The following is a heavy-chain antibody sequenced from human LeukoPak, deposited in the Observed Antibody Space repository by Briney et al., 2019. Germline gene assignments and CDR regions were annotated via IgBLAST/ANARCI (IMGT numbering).Heavy chain of an antibody. CDR1: GGSISSSSYY. V-gene: IGHV4-39*01. CDR2: IYYSGST. D-gene: IGHD5-24*01. Sequence: PSETLSLTCTVSGGSISSSSYYWGWIRQPPGEGLEWIGSIYYSGSTYYNPSLKSRVTISVDTSKNQFSLKLSSVTAADTAVYYCARLEMREGPEDYWGQGTLVTVSS. J-gene: IGHJ4*02. CDR3: ARLEMREGPEDY.